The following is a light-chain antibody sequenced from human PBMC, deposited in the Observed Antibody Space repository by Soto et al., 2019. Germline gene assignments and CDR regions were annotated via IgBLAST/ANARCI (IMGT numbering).Light chain of an antibody. CDR2: GAS. CDR1: QSVSNN. CDR3: QQYNNWPRT. Sequence: IVMTQSPVTLSVSPVERATLSCMASQSVSNNLSWYQQKLGQAPRLLIYGASTRATGIPARFSGSGSGTEFTLTISSLQSEDFAVYYCQQYNNWPRTFGQGTKVDIK. J-gene: IGKJ1*01. V-gene: IGKV3D-15*01.